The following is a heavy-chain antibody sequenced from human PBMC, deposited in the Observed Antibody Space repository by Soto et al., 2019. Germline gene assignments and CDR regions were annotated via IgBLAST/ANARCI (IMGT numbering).Heavy chain of an antibody. CDR3: AKDFGGTGRTPGYYYYGMDV. Sequence: GGSLRLSCAASGFTFSSYGMHWVRQAPGKGLEWVAVISYDGSNKYYADSVKGRFTISRDNSKNTLYLQMNSLRAEDTAVYYCAKDFGGTGRTPGYYYYGMDVWGQGTTVTVSS. V-gene: IGHV3-30*18. CDR1: GFTFSSYG. D-gene: IGHD3-10*01. CDR2: ISYDGSNK. J-gene: IGHJ6*02.